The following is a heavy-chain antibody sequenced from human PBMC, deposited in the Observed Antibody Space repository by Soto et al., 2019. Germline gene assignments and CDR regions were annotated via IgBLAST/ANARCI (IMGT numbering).Heavy chain of an antibody. J-gene: IGHJ4*02. Sequence: VGSLRLSCAASGFSFTNFAMSWVRQAPGKGLEWVAGIGASGDITWYADSVKGRLSISRDNSKNTLYLQLNSLRFEDTAVYYCAKDDFTDRGDDYFDYWGPGTLVTVSS. CDR3: AKDDFTDRGDDYFDY. CDR1: GFSFTNFA. CDR2: IGASGDIT. V-gene: IGHV3-23*01. D-gene: IGHD2-21*02.